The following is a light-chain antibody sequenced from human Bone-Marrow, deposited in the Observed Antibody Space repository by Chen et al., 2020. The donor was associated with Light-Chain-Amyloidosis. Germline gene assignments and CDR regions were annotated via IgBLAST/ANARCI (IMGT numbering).Light chain of an antibody. CDR1: QTISSNY. CDR3: QQYGTSPLT. Sequence: EIVLTQSPGTLSLSPGEGANLSCRASQTISSNYLTWYQQKFGQAPRLLIYGSSSRATGIPDRFIGRGSGTDFTLTINRLEPEDFAMYYCQQYGTSPLTFGGGTKVEIK. J-gene: IGKJ4*01. CDR2: GSS. V-gene: IGKV3-20*01.